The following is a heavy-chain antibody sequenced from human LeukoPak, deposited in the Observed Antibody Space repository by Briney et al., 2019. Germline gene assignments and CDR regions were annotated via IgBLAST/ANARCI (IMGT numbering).Heavy chain of an antibody. D-gene: IGHD2-15*01. J-gene: IGHJ6*02. V-gene: IGHV1-2*02. Sequence: ASVKVSCKASGYTFTGYYMHWVRQAPGQGLEWMGWINPNSGGTNYAQKFQGRVTMTRDTSISTAYMELSRLRSDDTAVYYCARVPDIVVVVAADTYYYYGMDVWGQGTTVTVFS. CDR1: GYTFTGYY. CDR2: INPNSGGT. CDR3: ARVPDIVVVVAADTYYYYGMDV.